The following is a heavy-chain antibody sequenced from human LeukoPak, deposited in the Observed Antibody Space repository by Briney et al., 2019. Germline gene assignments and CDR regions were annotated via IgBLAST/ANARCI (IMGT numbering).Heavy chain of an antibody. CDR1: GYTFIGYY. Sequence: ASVKVSCKASGYTFIGYYMHWVRQAPGQGLEWMGWINPNSGGTNYAQKFQGRVTMTRDTSISTAYMELSRLRSDDTAVYYCARDGTAVAGAWYFDYWGQGTLVTVSS. J-gene: IGHJ4*02. V-gene: IGHV1-2*02. CDR3: ARDGTAVAGAWYFDY. CDR2: INPNSGGT. D-gene: IGHD6-19*01.